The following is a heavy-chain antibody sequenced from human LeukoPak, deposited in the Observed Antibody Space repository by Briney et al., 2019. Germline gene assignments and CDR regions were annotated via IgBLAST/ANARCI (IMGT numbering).Heavy chain of an antibody. D-gene: IGHD6-19*01. CDR1: GGSFSGYY. CDR3: ARVHPPSSGWGLGPFDY. Sequence: SETLSLTCAVYGGSFSGYYWSWIRQPPGKGLEWIGYIYYSGSTYYNPSLKSRVTISVDTSKNQFSLKLSSVTAADTAVYYCARVHPPSSGWGLGPFDYWGQGTLVTVSS. CDR2: IYYSGST. V-gene: IGHV4-34*09. J-gene: IGHJ4*02.